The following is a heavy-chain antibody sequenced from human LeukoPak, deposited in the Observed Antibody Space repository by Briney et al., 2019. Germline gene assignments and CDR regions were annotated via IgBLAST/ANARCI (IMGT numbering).Heavy chain of an antibody. D-gene: IGHD5/OR15-5a*01. CDR1: GYEASAYTFPKYG. Sequence: GASVKVSCKPSGYEASAYTFPKYGINWVRQAPAQGLEWLGWISVKNGDTKYAQKIQDRVTMTTDTPTRTVYMELRSLRSDDTAVYYCARLKFGVNASDRWGQGTLVTVSS. CDR3: ARLKFGVNASDR. J-gene: IGHJ4*02. CDR2: ISVKNGDT. V-gene: IGHV1-18*01.